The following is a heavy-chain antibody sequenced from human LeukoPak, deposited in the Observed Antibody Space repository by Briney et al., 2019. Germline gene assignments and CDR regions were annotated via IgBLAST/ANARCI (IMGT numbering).Heavy chain of an antibody. CDR1: GYTFTGYY. J-gene: IGHJ4*02. CDR2: INPNSGGT. Sequence: ASVKVSCKASGYTFTGYYMHWVRQAPGQGLEWMGWINPNSGGTNYAQKFQGRVTMTRDTSISTAYMELSRLRSDDTAVYYCARDRKGYAFLSYWGQGTLVTVSS. D-gene: IGHD5-12*01. CDR3: ARDRKGYAFLSY. V-gene: IGHV1-2*02.